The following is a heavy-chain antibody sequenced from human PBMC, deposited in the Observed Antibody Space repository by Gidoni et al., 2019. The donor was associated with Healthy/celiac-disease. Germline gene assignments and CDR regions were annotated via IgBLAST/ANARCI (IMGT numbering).Heavy chain of an antibody. V-gene: IGHV3-30*02. CDR3: AKDLFMMGGLYDSSGPQSDAFDI. CDR1: GFTFSSYG. Sequence: GGVVQPGGSLRLSCAASGFTFSSYGMHWVRQAPGKGLEWVAFIRYDGSNKYYADSVKGRFTISRDNSKNTLYLQMNSLRAEDTAVYYCAKDLFMMGGLYDSSGPQSDAFDIWGQGTMVTVSS. CDR2: IRYDGSNK. J-gene: IGHJ3*02. D-gene: IGHD3-22*01.